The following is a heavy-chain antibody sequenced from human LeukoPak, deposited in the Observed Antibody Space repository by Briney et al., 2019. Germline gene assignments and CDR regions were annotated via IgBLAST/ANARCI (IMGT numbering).Heavy chain of an antibody. V-gene: IGHV3-30-3*01. D-gene: IGHD6-19*01. J-gene: IGHJ4*02. CDR1: GFTFSSYA. CDR3: ARDIKGVAGHFDY. CDR2: ISYDGSNK. Sequence: PGGSLRLSCAASGFTFSSYAMHWVRQAPGKGLEWVAVISYDGSNKYYADSVKGRFTISRDNSKNTLYLQMNSLRAEDTAVYYCARDIKGVAGHFDYWGQGTLVTVSS.